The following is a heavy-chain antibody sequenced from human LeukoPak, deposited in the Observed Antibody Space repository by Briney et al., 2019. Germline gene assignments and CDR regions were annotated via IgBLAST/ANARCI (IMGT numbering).Heavy chain of an antibody. V-gene: IGHV4-38-2*02. Sequence: SETLSLTCTVSGYSISSGYYWGWIRQPPGKGLEWIGSIYHSGSTYYNPSLKSRVTISVDTSKNQFSLKLSSVTAADTAVYYCARDLNGQQLGGEVDYWGQGTLVTVSS. CDR2: IYHSGST. J-gene: IGHJ4*02. CDR1: GYSISSGYY. D-gene: IGHD6-13*01. CDR3: ARDLNGQQLGGEVDY.